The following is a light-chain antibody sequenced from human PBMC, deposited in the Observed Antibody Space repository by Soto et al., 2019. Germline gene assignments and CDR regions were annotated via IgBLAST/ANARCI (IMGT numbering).Light chain of an antibody. CDR2: EAS. Sequence: DIDMTQSPSSLAASVGDRVTITCQASQDISNYLNWYQQKPGKAPKFLIYEASNLEAGVPSRFSGSGSGTDFTFTISSLQPEDIATYYCQQYDNVPLTFGGGTKVDIK. CDR1: QDISNY. CDR3: QQYDNVPLT. V-gene: IGKV1-33*01. J-gene: IGKJ4*01.